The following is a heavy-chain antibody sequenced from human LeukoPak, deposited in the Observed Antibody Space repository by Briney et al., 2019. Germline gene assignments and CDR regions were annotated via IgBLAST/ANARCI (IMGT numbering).Heavy chain of an antibody. D-gene: IGHD1-1*01. Sequence: GGSLRLSCAASGFSLSSYAMSWVRQAPGKGLEWVSAISSSDDGTYHAGAVRGRFTISRDSSKNTLYLQMNNLRTEDAAIYYCATTRLLEENWGQGTLVTVSS. CDR3: ATTRLLEEN. V-gene: IGHV3-23*01. J-gene: IGHJ4*02. CDR2: ISSSDDGT. CDR1: GFSLSSYA.